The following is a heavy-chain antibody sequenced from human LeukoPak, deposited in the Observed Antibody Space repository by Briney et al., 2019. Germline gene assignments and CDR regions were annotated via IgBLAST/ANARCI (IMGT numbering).Heavy chain of an antibody. CDR2: ISYDGSNK. CDR3: ARAYYFWSGYGDY. D-gene: IGHD3-3*01. V-gene: IGHV3-30-3*01. Sequence: GGSLRLSCAASGFTFSSYAMHWVRQAPGKGVEWVAVISYDGSNKYYADSVKGRFTISRDNSKNTLYLQMNSLRAEDTAVYYCARAYYFWSGYGDYWGQGTLVTVSS. J-gene: IGHJ4*02. CDR1: GFTFSSYA.